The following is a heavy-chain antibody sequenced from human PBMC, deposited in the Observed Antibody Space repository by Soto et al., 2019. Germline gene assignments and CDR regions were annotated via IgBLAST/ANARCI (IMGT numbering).Heavy chain of an antibody. Sequence: GSLRRSCAASGFTFGGYAMSWVRQAPGKGLEWVANIKEDGSEQYYVDSVKGRFTISRDNSKNTLYLQMNSLRAEDTAVYYCAKENQWLHDVVFDYWGQGTLVTVSS. CDR3: AKENQWLHDVVFDY. CDR2: IKEDGSEQ. CDR1: GFTFGGYA. D-gene: IGHD6-19*01. V-gene: IGHV3-7*01. J-gene: IGHJ4*02.